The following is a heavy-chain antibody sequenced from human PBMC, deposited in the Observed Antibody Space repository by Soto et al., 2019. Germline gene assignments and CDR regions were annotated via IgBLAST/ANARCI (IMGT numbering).Heavy chain of an antibody. D-gene: IGHD3-22*01. V-gene: IGHV3-23*01. J-gene: IGHJ5*02. CDR1: GFTFSSYA. CDR2: ISGSGGST. CDR3: AKEAPQFYYDNGDWFDP. Sequence: EVQLLESGGGLVQPGGSLRLSCAASGFTFSSYAMSWVRQAPGKGLEWVSAISGSGGSTYYADSVKGRFTISRDNSKNTLNLQMNSLRAEDTAVYYCAKEAPQFYYDNGDWFDPWGQGPLVTVSS.